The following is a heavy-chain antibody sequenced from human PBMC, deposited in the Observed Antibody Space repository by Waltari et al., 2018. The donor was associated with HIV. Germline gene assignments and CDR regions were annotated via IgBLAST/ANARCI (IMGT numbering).Heavy chain of an antibody. CDR3: TRTSTGSDYYYEVDV. CDR1: GGSINSGSYY. V-gene: IGHV4-61*02. Sequence: QVQLQESGPGLVKPSQTLSLTCTVSGGSINSGSYYWNWIRQPAGKGLEWIGRLYTSGNPNYNPSLKSRVTITVDTSKNQFSLRLSSVTASDTGIYYCTRTSTGSDYYYEVDVWGQGTTVTVS. CDR2: LYTSGNP. J-gene: IGHJ6*02. D-gene: IGHD3-22*01.